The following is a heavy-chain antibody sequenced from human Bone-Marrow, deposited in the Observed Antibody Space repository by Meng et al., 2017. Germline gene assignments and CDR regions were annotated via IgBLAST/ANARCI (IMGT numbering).Heavy chain of an antibody. CDR3: TRDHYGSEY. CDR1: GFTFSSHW. J-gene: IGHJ4*02. D-gene: IGHD3-10*01. V-gene: IGHV3-7*01. CDR2: IKQDGSEK. Sequence: GESLKISCVGSGFTFSSHWMSWVRQAPGKGLEWVASIKQDGSEKNYVDSVKGRFTISRDNGKKSLFLQMNSLRADDTAVYYCTRDHYGSEYWGQGTLVTVSS.